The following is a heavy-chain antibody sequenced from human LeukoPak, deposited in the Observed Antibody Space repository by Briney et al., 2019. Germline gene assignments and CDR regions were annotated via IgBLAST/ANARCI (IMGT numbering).Heavy chain of an antibody. V-gene: IGHV3-23*01. CDR1: GFTFSSYA. D-gene: IGHD3-10*01. CDR2: LSDSGGVT. CDR3: AKVPYSDYGSGRPPFMDA. J-gene: IGHJ6*02. Sequence: GGSLRLSCAASGFTFSSYAMNWFRQAPGQGLERVSTLSDSGGVTYYADSVKGRFTISRDNSMSTLYLQMNSLRAEDTAVYYCAKVPYSDYGSGRPPFMDAWGQGTTVAISS.